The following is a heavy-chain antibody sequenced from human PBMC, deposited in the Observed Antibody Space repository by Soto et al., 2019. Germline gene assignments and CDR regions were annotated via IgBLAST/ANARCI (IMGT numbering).Heavy chain of an antibody. CDR1: GGSISSSSYY. D-gene: IGHD6-13*01. J-gene: IGHJ5*02. CDR2: IYYSGST. CDR3: ARLIYSSSRHRWWFDP. V-gene: IGHV4-39*01. Sequence: SETLSLTCTVSGGSISSSSYYWGWIRQPPGKGLEWIGSIYYSGSTYYNPSLKSRVTISVDTSKNQFSLKLSSVTAADTAVYYXARLIYSSSRHRWWFDPWGQGTLVTVSS.